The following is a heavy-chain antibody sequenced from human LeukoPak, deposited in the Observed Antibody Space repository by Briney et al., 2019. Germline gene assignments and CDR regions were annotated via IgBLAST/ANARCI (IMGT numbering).Heavy chain of an antibody. Sequence: GESLKISCKGSGYSFTNYWIGWVRQMPGKGLEWMGIIYPGDSDTRYSPSFQGQVTISADKSISTAYLQWSSLKASDTAMYYCAIYPYSSSWYPYYFDYWGQGTLVTVSS. J-gene: IGHJ4*02. CDR2: IYPGDSDT. CDR1: GYSFTNYW. V-gene: IGHV5-51*01. CDR3: AIYPYSSSWYPYYFDY. D-gene: IGHD6-13*01.